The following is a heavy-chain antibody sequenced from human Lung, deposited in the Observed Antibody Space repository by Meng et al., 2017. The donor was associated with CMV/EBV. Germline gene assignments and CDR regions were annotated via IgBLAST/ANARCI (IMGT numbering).Heavy chain of an antibody. Sequence: ASXXVSXKASGYTLTRYGISWVRQAPGQGLEWMGWINPYNENTKYAEKFRGRVTLTTDTSTSTVSMELRSLRSADTAIYYCARTFNYDANAYYYGWYFDLWXHGSXVNGSS. D-gene: IGHD3-22*01. CDR2: INPYNENT. CDR3: ARTFNYDANAYYYGWYFDL. CDR1: GYTLTRYG. J-gene: IGHJ2*01. V-gene: IGHV1-18*01.